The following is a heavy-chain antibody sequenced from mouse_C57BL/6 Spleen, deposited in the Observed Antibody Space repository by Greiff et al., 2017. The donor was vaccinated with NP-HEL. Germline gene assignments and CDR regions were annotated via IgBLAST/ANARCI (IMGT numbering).Heavy chain of an antibody. CDR1: GFTFSDAW. D-gene: IGHD1-2*01. Sequence: EVQLVESGGGLVQPGGSMKLSCAASGFTFSDAWMDWVRQSPEKGLEWVAEIRNKANNHATYYAESVKGRFTISRDDSKSSVYLQMNSLRAEDTGIYYCTRGTTTAYWYFDVWGTGTTVTVSS. V-gene: IGHV6-6*01. CDR3: TRGTTTAYWYFDV. J-gene: IGHJ1*03. CDR2: IRNKANNHAT.